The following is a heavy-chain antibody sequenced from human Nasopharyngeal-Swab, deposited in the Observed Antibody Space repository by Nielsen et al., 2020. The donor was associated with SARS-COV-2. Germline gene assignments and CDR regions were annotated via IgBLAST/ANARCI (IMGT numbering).Heavy chain of an antibody. V-gene: IGHV1-24*01. J-gene: IGHJ4*02. CDR2: FDPEDGET. CDR1: GSTLTEIS. CDR3: AASQWGEYFDY. Sequence: ASVTVSCKVSGSTLTEISMHWVRQAHGRGLEWMGGFDPEDGETIYAQKFQGRVTMTEDTSIDTAYMELRSLRFEDTAVYYCAASQWGEYFDYWGQGTLVSVSS. D-gene: IGHD3-16*01.